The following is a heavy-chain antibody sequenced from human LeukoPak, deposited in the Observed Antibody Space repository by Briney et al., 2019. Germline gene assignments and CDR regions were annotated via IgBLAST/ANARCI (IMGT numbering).Heavy chain of an antibody. CDR1: GFTFSSYA. J-gene: IGHJ4*02. Sequence: HPGGSLRLSCAASGFTFSSYAISWVRKAPGKGLEWVSAISGSGGSTYYADSVKGRFTISRDNSKNTLYLQMNSLRAEDTAVYYCAKGRGPRSPPFDYWGQGTLVTVSS. CDR2: ISGSGGST. V-gene: IGHV3-23*01. D-gene: IGHD2-15*01. CDR3: AKGRGPRSPPFDY.